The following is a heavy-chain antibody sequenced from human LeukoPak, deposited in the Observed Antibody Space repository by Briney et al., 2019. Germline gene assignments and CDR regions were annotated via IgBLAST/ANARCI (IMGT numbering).Heavy chain of an antibody. D-gene: IGHD4/OR15-4a*01. CDR2: IYYSGNT. V-gene: IGHV4-59*01. Sequence: SATQSLTWTVSGVSISSYYWSWLRPPARKGLEWHGYIYYSGNTNYNPSLKSRVAISVDTSKNQFSLKLSSVTAADTAVYYCARDGAAYQARAFDIWGQGTMVTVSS. CDR1: GVSISSYY. J-gene: IGHJ3*02. CDR3: ARDGAAYQARAFDI.